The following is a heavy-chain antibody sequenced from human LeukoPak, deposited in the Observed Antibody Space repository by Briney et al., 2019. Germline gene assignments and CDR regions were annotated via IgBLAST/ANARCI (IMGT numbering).Heavy chain of an antibody. CDR1: DDSISSYY. CDR3: ARDQGYYYDTSGYYDAFDI. CDR2: IYTSGST. Sequence: SETLSLTCTVSDDSISSYYWSWIRQPAGKGLEWIGRIYTSGSTYYNPSLKGRVTMSVDTSKNQFSLKLSSVTAADTAVYYCARDQGYYYDTSGYYDAFDIWGQGTMVTVSS. D-gene: IGHD3-22*01. J-gene: IGHJ3*02. V-gene: IGHV4-4*07.